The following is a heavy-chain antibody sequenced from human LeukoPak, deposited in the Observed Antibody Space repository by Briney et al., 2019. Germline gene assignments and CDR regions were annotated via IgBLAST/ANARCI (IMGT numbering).Heavy chain of an antibody. CDR1: GGSISSSSYY. J-gene: IGHJ4*02. D-gene: IGHD2-2*02. CDR2: IYYSGST. CDR3: ASPPQYCSSTSCYMVY. Sequence: KPSETLSLTCTVSGGSISSSSYYWGWIRQPPGKGLEWIGSIYYSGSTYYNPSLKSRVTISVDTSKNQFSLKLSSVTTADTAVYYCASPPQYCSSTSCYMVYWGQGTLVTVSS. V-gene: IGHV4-39*01.